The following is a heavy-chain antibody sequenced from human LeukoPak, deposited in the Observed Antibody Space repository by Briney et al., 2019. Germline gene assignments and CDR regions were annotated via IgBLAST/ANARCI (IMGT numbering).Heavy chain of an antibody. CDR1: GYTLTELS. CDR3: ATAGRFLEWLDAFDI. Sequence: ASVKVSCKVSGYTLTELSMHWVRQAPGKGLEWMGGFDPEDGETIYAQKFQGRVTMTEDTSTDTAYMELSSLRSEDTAVYYCATAGRFLEWLDAFDIWGQGTMVTVSS. D-gene: IGHD3-3*01. V-gene: IGHV1-24*01. J-gene: IGHJ3*02. CDR2: FDPEDGET.